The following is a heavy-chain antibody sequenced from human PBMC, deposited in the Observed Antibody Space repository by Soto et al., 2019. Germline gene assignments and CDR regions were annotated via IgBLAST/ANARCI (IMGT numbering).Heavy chain of an antibody. CDR3: ARIPLGYCSSTSCLDY. D-gene: IGHD2-2*01. J-gene: IGHJ4*02. CDR1: GGSISSGGYY. Sequence: QVQLQESGPGLVKPSQTLSLTCTVSGGSISSGGYYWSWIRQHPGKGLEWIGYIYYSGSTYYNPSLRSRVTISVDTSKNQFALKLSSVTAADTAVYYCARIPLGYCSSTSCLDYWGQGTLVTVSS. CDR2: IYYSGST. V-gene: IGHV4-31*03.